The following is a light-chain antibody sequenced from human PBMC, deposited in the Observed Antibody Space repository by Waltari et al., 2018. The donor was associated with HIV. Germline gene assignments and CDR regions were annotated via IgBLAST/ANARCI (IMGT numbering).Light chain of an antibody. J-gene: IGKJ2*01. Sequence: EIVLTQSPATLSVSPGERATLSCRASQSVSSNLAWYQQKPGQAPRLLIYRASTRTTGIPARFSGSGSGTEFTLTISSLQSEDFAVCYCQQYNDWPRGPFGQGTRLEIK. CDR1: QSVSSN. CDR3: QQYNDWPRGP. CDR2: RAS. V-gene: IGKV3-15*01.